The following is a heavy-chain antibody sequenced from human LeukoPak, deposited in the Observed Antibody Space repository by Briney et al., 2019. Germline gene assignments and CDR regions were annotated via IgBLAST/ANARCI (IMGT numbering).Heavy chain of an antibody. CDR1: GGSISNYY. V-gene: IGHV4-59*12. CDR3: ARGLTAVWGSYRQWNAFDI. D-gene: IGHD3-16*02. J-gene: IGHJ3*02. Sequence: SETLSLTCTVSGGSISNYYWNRLRQPPGKGLEWIGYIYYSGSTNYNPSLKSRVTISVDTSKNQFSLKLSSVTAADTAVYYCARGLTAVWGSYRQWNAFDIWGQGTMVTVSS. CDR2: IYYSGST.